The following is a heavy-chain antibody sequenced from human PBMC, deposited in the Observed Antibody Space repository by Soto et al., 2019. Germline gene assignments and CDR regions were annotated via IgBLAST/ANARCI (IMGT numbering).Heavy chain of an antibody. V-gene: IGHV1-69*01. CDR2: IIPIFGTA. Sequence: QVQLVQSGAEVKKPGSSVKVSCKASGGTFSSYAISWVRQAPGQGLEWMGGIIPIFGTANYAQKFQGRVTITADESTSTAYMELSSLRSEDTAVYYCARVASVYSSSWLDWYFDLWGRGTLVTVSS. CDR1: GGTFSSYA. D-gene: IGHD6-13*01. J-gene: IGHJ2*01. CDR3: ARVASVYSSSWLDWYFDL.